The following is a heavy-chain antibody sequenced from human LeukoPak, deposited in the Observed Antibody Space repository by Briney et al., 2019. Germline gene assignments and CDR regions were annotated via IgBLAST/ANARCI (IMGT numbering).Heavy chain of an antibody. D-gene: IGHD3-22*01. CDR2: IYYSGST. V-gene: IGHV4-59*01. CDR3: ARDRGALTMIVVVNRLDAFDI. CDR1: GGSISSYY. J-gene: IGHJ3*02. Sequence: SETLSLTCTVSGGSISSYYWSWIRQPPGKGLEWIGYIYYSGSTNYNPSLKSRVTISVDTSKNQFSLKLSSVTAADTAVYYCARDRGALTMIVVVNRLDAFDIRGQGTMVTVSS.